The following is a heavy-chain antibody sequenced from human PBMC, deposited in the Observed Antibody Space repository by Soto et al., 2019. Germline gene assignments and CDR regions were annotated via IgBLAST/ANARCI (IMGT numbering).Heavy chain of an antibody. CDR3: ARDSRYYDFWSGYYDNWFDP. CDR1: GGSIRVQSYY. V-gene: IGHV4-39*02. D-gene: IGHD3-3*01. Sequence: SETLSLTCTVSGGSIRVQSYYWTWIRQTPGKGLEWVGSSYYSGTSYFNPALKGRVTISVDTSTNQFSLRLTSVTAEDTAVYYCARDSRYYDFWSGYYDNWFDPWGQGTLVTVS. CDR2: SYYSGTS. J-gene: IGHJ5*02.